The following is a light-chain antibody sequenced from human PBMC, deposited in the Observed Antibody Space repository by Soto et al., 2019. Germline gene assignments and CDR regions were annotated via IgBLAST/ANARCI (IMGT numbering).Light chain of an antibody. CDR3: KQYYSTLIT. Sequence: DIVMTQSPDSLAVSLGERATINCKSSQSVLYSSNNKNYLAWYQQKPGQPPKLLIYWASTRESGVPDRFSGSGSGTDFTLTISSLQAEDVAVYYCKQYYSTLITFGQGTRLDIK. CDR1: QSVLYSSNNKNY. CDR2: WAS. V-gene: IGKV4-1*01. J-gene: IGKJ5*01.